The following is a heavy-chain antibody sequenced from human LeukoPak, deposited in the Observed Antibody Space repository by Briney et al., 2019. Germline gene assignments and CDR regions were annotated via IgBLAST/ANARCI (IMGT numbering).Heavy chain of an antibody. CDR1: GYTFTSYG. D-gene: IGHD5-18*01. CDR3: ARDSSDTAMVPSYYYYGMDV. Sequence: ASVKVSCKASGYTFTSYGISWVRRAPGQGLEWMGWISAYNGNTNYAQKLQGRVTMTTDTSTSTAYMELRSLRSDDTAVYYCARDSSDTAMVPSYYYYGMDVWGQGTTVTVSS. CDR2: ISAYNGNT. J-gene: IGHJ6*02. V-gene: IGHV1-18*01.